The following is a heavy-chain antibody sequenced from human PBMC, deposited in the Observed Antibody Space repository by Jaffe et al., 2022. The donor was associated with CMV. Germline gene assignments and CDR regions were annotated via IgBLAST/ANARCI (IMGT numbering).Heavy chain of an antibody. D-gene: IGHD6-19*01. Sequence: EVQLLESGGDLVQPGGSLRLSCAASGFIFSSYAMNWVRQAPGKGLEWVSLINVSGGTTYYADSVKGRFTISRDNSKNTLYLQMNSLRDEDTARYYCARDRPGIAVVDHWGQGTLVTVSS. J-gene: IGHJ4*02. CDR1: GFIFSSYA. CDR2: INVSGGTT. V-gene: IGHV3-23*01. CDR3: ARDRPGIAVVDH.